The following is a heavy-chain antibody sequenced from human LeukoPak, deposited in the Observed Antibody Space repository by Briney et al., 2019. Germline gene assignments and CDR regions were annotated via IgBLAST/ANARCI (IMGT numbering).Heavy chain of an antibody. Sequence: PGRSLRLSCAASGFTFSDYFMSWIRQAPGKGLEWVSYISTSSSIIYYADSVKGRFTISRDNTKNSLFLQMNSLRAEDTAVYYCARATHYYDSRTFDPWGQGTLVTVSS. J-gene: IGHJ5*02. D-gene: IGHD3-22*01. CDR3: ARATHYYDSRTFDP. CDR2: ISTSSSII. V-gene: IGHV3-11*01. CDR1: GFTFSDYF.